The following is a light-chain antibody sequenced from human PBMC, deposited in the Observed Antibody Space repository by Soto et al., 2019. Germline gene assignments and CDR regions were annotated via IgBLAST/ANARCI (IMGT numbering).Light chain of an antibody. J-gene: IGLJ1*01. CDR2: RNN. CDR1: TSNIGSNY. V-gene: IGLV1-47*01. Sequence: QAVVTQPPSASGTPGQRFTISCFGSTSNIGSNYVYWYRHLPGAAPKLLIYRNNQRPSGVPDRFSASKSGTSASLAISGLRSDDEADYYCSSYTSSSLYVFGTGTKLTVL. CDR3: SSYTSSSLYV.